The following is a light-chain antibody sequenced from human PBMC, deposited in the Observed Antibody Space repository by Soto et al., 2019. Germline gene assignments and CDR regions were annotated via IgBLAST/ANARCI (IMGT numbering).Light chain of an antibody. J-gene: IGKJ5*01. V-gene: IGKV3-15*01. CDR2: GAS. Sequence: EIVMTQSPATLSVSPGERATLSCMASQSVSSNLAWYQQKPGQAPRLLIYGASTRATGIPARFSGSGSGTEFTLTISSLQSEDFAVYYCQQYNNLPPITFGQGTRLEIK. CDR3: QQYNNLPPIT. CDR1: QSVSSN.